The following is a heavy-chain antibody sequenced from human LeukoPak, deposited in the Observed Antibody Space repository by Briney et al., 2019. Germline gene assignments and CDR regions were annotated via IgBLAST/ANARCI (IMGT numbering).Heavy chain of an antibody. CDR2: IYYSGST. Sequence: PSETLSLTCTVSGGSISSSSYYWGWIRQPPGKGLEWIGSIYYSGSTNYNPSLKSRVTISVDTSKNQFSLKLSSVTAADTAVYYCARADYGGPGDYWGQGTLVTVSS. D-gene: IGHD4-17*01. CDR1: GGSISSSSYY. CDR3: ARADYGGPGDY. J-gene: IGHJ4*02. V-gene: IGHV4-39*07.